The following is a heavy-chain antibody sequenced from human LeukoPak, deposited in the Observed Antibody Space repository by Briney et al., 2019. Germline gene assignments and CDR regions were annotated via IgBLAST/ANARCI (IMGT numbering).Heavy chain of an antibody. V-gene: IGHV3-23*01. Sequence: GGSLRLSCAASGVIISSYAMSWVRQAPGKGLEWVSAINGRGDNTYYADFVKGRFTISRDNSKSTVYLQMNSLRTEDTAVYYCARDRVSPGFNWFDPWGQGTLVTVSS. CDR1: GVIISSYA. D-gene: IGHD2/OR15-2a*01. J-gene: IGHJ5*02. CDR2: INGRGDNT. CDR3: ARDRVSPGFNWFDP.